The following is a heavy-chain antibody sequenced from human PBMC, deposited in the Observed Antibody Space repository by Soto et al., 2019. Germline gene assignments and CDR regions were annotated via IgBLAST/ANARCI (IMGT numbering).Heavy chain of an antibody. Sequence: QVQLVESGGGVVQPGRSLRLSCAASGFTFSSYGMHLVRQSPGKGLEWVAVISYDGSNKYYADSVKGRFTISRDNSKNTLYLQMNSLRAEDTAGYYCAKDESRYFDYWGQGTLVTVSS. CDR3: AKDESRYFDY. CDR1: GFTFSSYG. V-gene: IGHV3-30*18. J-gene: IGHJ4*02. CDR2: ISYDGSNK.